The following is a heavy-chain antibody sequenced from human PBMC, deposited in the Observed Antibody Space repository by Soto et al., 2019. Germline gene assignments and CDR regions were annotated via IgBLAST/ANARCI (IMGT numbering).Heavy chain of an antibody. Sequence: EVQLVESGGGLVKPGGSLRLSCAASGFTFSSYTMNWVRQAPGKGLEWVSSISSRSSYIYYADSVKGRFTISRDNAKNSLYLQMNSLRAEDTAVYYCVDTARKNQWGQGTLVTVSS. J-gene: IGHJ4*02. V-gene: IGHV3-21*01. CDR3: VDTARKNQ. CDR1: GFTFSSYT. D-gene: IGHD5-18*01. CDR2: ISSRSSYI.